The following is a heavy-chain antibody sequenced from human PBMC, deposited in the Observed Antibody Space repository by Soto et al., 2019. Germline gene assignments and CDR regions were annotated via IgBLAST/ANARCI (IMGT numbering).Heavy chain of an antibody. CDR1: GFTFTRYS. Sequence: GSLRLSCAASGFTFTRYSMNWVRQAPGKGLEWVSSISSTTNYIYYGDSMKGRFTISRDNGKNSLYLEIHSLRAEDTAVYYCARESEDLTSNFDYWGQGTLVTVSS. CDR3: ARESEDLTSNFDY. J-gene: IGHJ4*02. V-gene: IGHV3-21*06. CDR2: ISSTTNYI.